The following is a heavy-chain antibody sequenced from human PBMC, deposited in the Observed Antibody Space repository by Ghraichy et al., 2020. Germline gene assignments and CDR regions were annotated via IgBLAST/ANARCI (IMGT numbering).Heavy chain of an antibody. J-gene: IGHJ3*02. CDR3: ARDHYYYDSSGYYHDAFAI. D-gene: IGHD3-22*01. CDR2: IYYSGST. Sequence: SETLSLTCTVSGGSISSGGYYWSWIRQHPGKGLEWIGYIYYSGSTYYNPSLKSRVTISVDTSKNQFSLKLSSVTAADTAVYYCARDHYYYDSSGYYHDAFAIWCQGTMVAVSS. V-gene: IGHV4-31*03. CDR1: GGSISSGGYY.